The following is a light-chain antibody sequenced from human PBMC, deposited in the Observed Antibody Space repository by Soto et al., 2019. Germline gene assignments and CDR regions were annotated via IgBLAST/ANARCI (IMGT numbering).Light chain of an antibody. CDR1: QTVRTY. J-gene: IGKJ5*01. CDR2: AAS. Sequence: DIQMTQPPSSLSASVVDRVTITCRASQTVRTYLNWYQQKPGKAPTLLVYAASTLGSAVPPRFTGAGSETDFTLTISGLQPEDFATYYCQQTFSTPITFGQGTRLEIK. CDR3: QQTFSTPIT. V-gene: IGKV1-39*01.